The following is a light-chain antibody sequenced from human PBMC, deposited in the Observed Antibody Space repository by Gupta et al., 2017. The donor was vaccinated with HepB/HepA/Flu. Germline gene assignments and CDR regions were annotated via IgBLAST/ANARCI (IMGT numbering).Light chain of an antibody. V-gene: IGLV2-11*01. J-gene: IGLJ1*01. CDR2: DVT. CDR1: SSAVGRYNY. CDR3: CSYAGNYLYV. Sequence: QSALTQPRSVSGSPGQAVNIPCTGTSSAVGRYNYVSWYQQHPGKAPKFMIYDVTKRPSGVPDRFSGSKSGNTASLTISGLQAEDEADYYCCSYAGNYLYVFGTGTKVTVL.